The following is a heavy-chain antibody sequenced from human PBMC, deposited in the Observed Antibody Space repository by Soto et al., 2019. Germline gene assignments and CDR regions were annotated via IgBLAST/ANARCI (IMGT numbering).Heavy chain of an antibody. D-gene: IGHD6-13*01. Sequence: PGGSLRLSCAASGFTFSDYYMSWIRQAPGEGLEWVSYISSSGSTIYYADSVKGRFTISRDNAKNSLYLQMNSLRAEDTAVYYCARIWTGYSSSWYFDYWGQGTLVTVSS. CDR2: ISSSGSTI. CDR1: GFTFSDYY. V-gene: IGHV3-11*01. J-gene: IGHJ4*02. CDR3: ARIWTGYSSSWYFDY.